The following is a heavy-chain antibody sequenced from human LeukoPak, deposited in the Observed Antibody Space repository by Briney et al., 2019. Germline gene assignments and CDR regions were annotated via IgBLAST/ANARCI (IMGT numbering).Heavy chain of an antibody. CDR3: ARDAQGYCSGGSCYNFDY. V-gene: IGHV1-2*02. J-gene: IGHJ4*02. CDR1: GYTFTGYY. Sequence: ASVKVSCRASGYTFTGYYMHWVRQAPGQGLEWMGWINPNNGGTNYAQKFQGRVTMTRDTSISTAYMELTRLRSDDTAVYYCARDAQGYCSGGSCYNFDYWGQGTLVTVSS. D-gene: IGHD2-15*01. CDR2: INPNNGGT.